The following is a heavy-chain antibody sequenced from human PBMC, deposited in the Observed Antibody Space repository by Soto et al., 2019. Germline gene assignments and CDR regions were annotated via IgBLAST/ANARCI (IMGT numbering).Heavy chain of an antibody. Sequence: QVQLVQSGAEVKKPGSSVRVSCKASGAAFNTITINWVRQAPGQGLEWMGGFVPVFGSATYAQKFQGRVAMTAVACTSTFYMEWSRLNSEATALYYCVREDDATGSYSCLDPWGQGTLVTVSS. D-gene: IGHD3-9*01. CDR3: VREDDATGSYSCLDP. J-gene: IGHJ5*02. V-gene: IGHV1-69*01. CDR2: FVPVFGSA. CDR1: GAAFNTIT.